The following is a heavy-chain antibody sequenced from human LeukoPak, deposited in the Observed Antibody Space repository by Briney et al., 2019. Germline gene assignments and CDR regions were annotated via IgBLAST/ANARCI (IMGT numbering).Heavy chain of an antibody. CDR2: ISSSSSYI. D-gene: IGHD6-19*01. J-gene: IGHJ3*02. CDR1: GFTFSSYS. V-gene: IGHV3-21*01. Sequence: TGGSLRLSCAASGFTFSSYSMNWVRQAPGKGLEWASSISSSSSYIYYADSVKGRFTISRDNAKNSLYLQMNSLRAEDTAVYYCARELAADDAFDIWGQGTMVTVSS. CDR3: ARELAADDAFDI.